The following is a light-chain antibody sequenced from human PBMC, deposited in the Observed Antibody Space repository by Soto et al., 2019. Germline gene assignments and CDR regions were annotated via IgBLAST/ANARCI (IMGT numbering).Light chain of an antibody. CDR2: EVN. Sequence: QSALTQPPSASGSPGQSVTISCTGTSNDVGYYDYVSWYQQYPGKAPKLMIYEVNKRPSGVPDRFSGSKSGNTAFLTVSGLRAEDEAEYHCSSYAGSNNFVFGTWPKRTVL. J-gene: IGLJ1*01. CDR3: SSYAGSNNFV. V-gene: IGLV2-8*01. CDR1: SNDVGYYDY.